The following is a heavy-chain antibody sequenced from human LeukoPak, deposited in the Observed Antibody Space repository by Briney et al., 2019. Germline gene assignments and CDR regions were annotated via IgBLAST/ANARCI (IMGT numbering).Heavy chain of an antibody. CDR3: AKQRIAVG. CDR2: MNPITGAT. Sequence: ASVKVSCKASGYTFTSYDINWVRQATGQGLEWMGWMNPITGATGYTQKFQGRVTLTRNTSLSTAHMELSSLRSEDTAVYYCAKQRIAVGWGQGTLVTVSS. V-gene: IGHV1-8*03. D-gene: IGHD6-19*01. J-gene: IGHJ4*02. CDR1: GYTFTSYD.